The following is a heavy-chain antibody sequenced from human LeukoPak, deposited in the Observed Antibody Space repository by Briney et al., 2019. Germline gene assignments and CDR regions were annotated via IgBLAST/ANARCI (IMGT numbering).Heavy chain of an antibody. Sequence: GGSLRLSCAASGFTFSSYAMHWVRQAPGKGLEWVAVISYDGSNKYYADSVKGRFTISRDNSKNTLYLQMNSLRAEDTAVYYCARDYQWLVSFWYYGMDVRGQGTTVTVSS. D-gene: IGHD6-19*01. J-gene: IGHJ6*02. CDR3: ARDYQWLVSFWYYGMDV. V-gene: IGHV3-30-3*01. CDR2: ISYDGSNK. CDR1: GFTFSSYA.